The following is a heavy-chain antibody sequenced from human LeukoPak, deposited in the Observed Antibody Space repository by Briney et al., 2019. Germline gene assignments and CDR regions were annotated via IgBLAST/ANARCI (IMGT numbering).Heavy chain of an antibody. J-gene: IGHJ3*02. CDR3: ASEGEGGAFDI. V-gene: IGHV1-2*02. CDR1: GYTFTGYY. Sequence: GASVKVSCKASGYTFTGYYMHWVRQAPGQGLGWMGWINANSGGTNYAQKFQGRVTMTRDTSISTAYMELSRLRSDDTAVYYCASEGEGGAFDIWGQGTMVTVSS. D-gene: IGHD3-10*01. CDR2: INANSGGT.